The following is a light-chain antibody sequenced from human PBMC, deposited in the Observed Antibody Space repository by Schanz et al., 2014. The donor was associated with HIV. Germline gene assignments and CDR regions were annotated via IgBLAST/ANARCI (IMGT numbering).Light chain of an antibody. V-gene: IGKV3D-15*01. J-gene: IGKJ5*01. CDR3: QQYNDWPPIT. CDR2: GAS. CDR1: QTVSNN. Sequence: EIVMTQSPGTLSVSPGERATLSCRASQTVSNNLAWYQQKPGQAPRLLIYGASSRATGIPDRFSGSGSGSDFTLTISSLQSEDFAVYYCQQYNDWPPITFGQGTRLEIK.